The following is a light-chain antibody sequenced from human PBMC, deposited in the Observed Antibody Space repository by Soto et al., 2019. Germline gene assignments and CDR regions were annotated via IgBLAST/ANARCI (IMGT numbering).Light chain of an antibody. CDR3: QQYYSTPLWT. V-gene: IGKV4-1*01. CDR2: WAS. CDR1: QSISNW. Sequence: DIQITQSPSTPPASVGDRVTTTCRASQSISNWLAWYQQQPGQPPKLLIYWASTREPGVPARFSSSGSGTDFTLPISSLQAEDVAVYYCQQYYSTPLWTFGQGTKVDIK. J-gene: IGKJ1*01.